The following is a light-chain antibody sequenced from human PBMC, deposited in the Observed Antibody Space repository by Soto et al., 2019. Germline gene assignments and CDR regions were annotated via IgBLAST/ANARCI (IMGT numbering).Light chain of an antibody. Sequence: QSALTQPASVSGSPGQSITISCTGTSSDIGGYNYVSWYQQNPGKAPKVVIYEVTNRPSGVSNRFSGSKSGNTASLTISGLQAEDEADYYCTSYTSRNTVVFGTGTKVTVL. CDR3: TSYTSRNTVV. V-gene: IGLV2-14*01. CDR2: EVT. CDR1: SSDIGGYNY. J-gene: IGLJ1*01.